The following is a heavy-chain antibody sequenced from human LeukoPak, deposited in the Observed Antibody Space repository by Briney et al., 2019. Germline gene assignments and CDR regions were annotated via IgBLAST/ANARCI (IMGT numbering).Heavy chain of an antibody. CDR3: ATGLDSSSWHVNLDH. V-gene: IGHV1-18*01. J-gene: IGHJ4*02. CDR2: ISADNGDT. D-gene: IGHD6-13*01. CDR1: GYTFSKYG. Sequence: GASVTVSCKASGYTFSKYGITWVRQAPGQGLEWMGWISADNGDTYFTQKIQGRLTLTTDTSATTAYMELTNLRSDDTAVYYCATGLDSSSWHVNLDHWGQGTLVTVSS.